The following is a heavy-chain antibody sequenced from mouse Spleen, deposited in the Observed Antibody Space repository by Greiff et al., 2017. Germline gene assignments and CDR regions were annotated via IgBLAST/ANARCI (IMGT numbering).Heavy chain of an antibody. CDR3: ASIYDGYYGWFAY. V-gene: IGHV5-6-5*01. CDR1: GFTFSSYA. CDR2: ISSGGST. Sequence: EVMLVESGGGLVKPGGSLKLSCAASGFTFSSYAMSWVRQTPEKRLEWVASISSGGSTYYPDSVKGRFTISRDNARNILYLQMSSLRSEDTAMYYCASIYDGYYGWFAYWGQGTLVTVSA. D-gene: IGHD2-3*01. J-gene: IGHJ3*01.